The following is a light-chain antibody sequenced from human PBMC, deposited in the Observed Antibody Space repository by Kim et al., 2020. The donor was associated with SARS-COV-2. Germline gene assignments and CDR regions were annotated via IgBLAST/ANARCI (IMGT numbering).Light chain of an antibody. Sequence: EIVLTQSPGTLSLSPGERATLSCRASQSVYNSYLAWYQHKPGQAPRLLIYGASNRATGIPDRFSGSGSGADFTLTITRLEPEDFAVYYCQQYGSSPYTFGQGTKLEI. CDR2: GAS. J-gene: IGKJ2*01. CDR1: QSVYNSY. V-gene: IGKV3-20*01. CDR3: QQYGSSPYT.